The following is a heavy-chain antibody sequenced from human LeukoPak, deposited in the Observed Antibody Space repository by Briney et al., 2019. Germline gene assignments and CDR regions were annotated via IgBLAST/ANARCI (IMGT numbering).Heavy chain of an antibody. CDR2: ISDRTSDT. CDR3: TRVGSSGSVDY. D-gene: IGHD1-1*01. J-gene: IGHJ4*02. V-gene: IGHV3-11*06. Sequence: PGGSLRLSCAASGFTFSDYYMSWIRQAPGKGLEWVSHISDRTSDTNYIDSVKGRFTISRDNAKNSLYLQMNSLRAEDTAVYYRTRVGSSGSVDYWGQGTLVTVSS. CDR1: GFTFSDYY.